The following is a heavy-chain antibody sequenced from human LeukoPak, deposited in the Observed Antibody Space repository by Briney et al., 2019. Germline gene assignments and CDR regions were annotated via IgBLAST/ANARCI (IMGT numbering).Heavy chain of an antibody. CDR3: ARVSGGYKNNNWFDP. J-gene: IGHJ5*02. V-gene: IGHV4-59*08. Sequence: PSETLSLTCTVSGGSISSYYWSWIRQPPGKGLEWIGYIYYSGSTNYNPSLKSRVTISVDTSKNQFSLKLSSVTAADTAVYYCARVSGGYKNNNWFDPWGQGTLVTVSS. D-gene: IGHD3-22*01. CDR2: IYYSGST. CDR1: GGSISSYY.